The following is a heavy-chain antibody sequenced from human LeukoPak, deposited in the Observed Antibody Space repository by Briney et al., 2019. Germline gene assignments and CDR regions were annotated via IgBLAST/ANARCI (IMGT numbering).Heavy chain of an antibody. CDR3: ARDLRVVAAKDNWFDP. Sequence: SETLSLTCTVSGGSISSSSYYWGWIRQPPGKGLEWIGSIYYSGSTYYNPSLKSRVTISVDTSKNQFSLKLSSVTAADTAVYYCARDLRVVAAKDNWFDPWGQGTLVTVSS. D-gene: IGHD2-15*01. CDR1: GGSISSSSYY. V-gene: IGHV4-39*02. J-gene: IGHJ5*02. CDR2: IYYSGST.